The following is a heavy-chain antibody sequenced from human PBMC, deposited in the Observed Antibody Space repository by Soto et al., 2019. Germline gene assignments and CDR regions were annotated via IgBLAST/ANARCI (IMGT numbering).Heavy chain of an antibody. J-gene: IGHJ4*02. D-gene: IGHD3-10*01. CDR2: IWYDGSNK. V-gene: IGHV3-33*01. CDR3: AMAYGSGIRTDSYFDY. CDR1: GFTFSSYG. Sequence: GGSLRLSCAASGFTFSSYGMHWVRQAPGKGLEWVAVIWYDGSNKYYADSVKGRFTISRDNSKNTLYLQMNSLRAEDTAVYYCAMAYGSGIRTDSYFDYWGQGTLVTVSS.